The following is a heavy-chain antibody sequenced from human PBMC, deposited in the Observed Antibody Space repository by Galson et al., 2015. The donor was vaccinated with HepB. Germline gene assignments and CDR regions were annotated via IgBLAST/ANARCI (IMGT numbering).Heavy chain of an antibody. CDR2: IHPDGSRR. J-gene: IGHJ3*02. CDR3: VSLLERRDVAFDI. D-gene: IGHD1-1*01. V-gene: IGHV3-74*01. Sequence: SLRLSCAASGFTVGSYWMHWVRQAPGKGLVWVSRIHPDGSRRDYADSVKGRFTISRDDAKNTLYLQMNSLRAEDTALYYCVSLLERRDVAFDIWGQGTMVTVSS. CDR1: GFTVGSYW.